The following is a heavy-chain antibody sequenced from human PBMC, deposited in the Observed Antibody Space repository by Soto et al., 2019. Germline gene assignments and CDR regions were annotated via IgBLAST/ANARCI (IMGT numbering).Heavy chain of an antibody. D-gene: IGHD3-16*01. CDR3: EKDTFLLAYPDS. CDR2: ISYDGSNK. V-gene: IGHV3-30*18. Sequence: QVQLVESGGGVVQPGRSLRLSCAASGFTFSSYGMHWVRQAPGKGLEWVAVISYDGSNKYYADSVKGRFTISRDNSKNTLYLQMNSLRSEDTAVYYCEKDTFLLAYPDSWGQGTLVTVSS. J-gene: IGHJ4*02. CDR1: GFTFSSYG.